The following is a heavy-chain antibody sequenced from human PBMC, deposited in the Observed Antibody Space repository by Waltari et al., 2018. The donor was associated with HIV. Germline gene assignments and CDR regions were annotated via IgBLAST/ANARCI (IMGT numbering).Heavy chain of an antibody. D-gene: IGHD3-22*01. CDR2: MNPNSGNT. CDR3: ARVYYDSSGYDGAAGY. V-gene: IGHV1-8*01. J-gene: IGHJ4*02. Sequence: QVQLVQSGAEVKKPGASVKVSCKASGYTFTSYDINWVRQATGQGLEWMGWMNPNSGNTGYAQKFQGRVTMTRNTSISTAFMEVSSLRSEDTAVYYCARVYYDSSGYDGAAGYWGQGTLVTVSS. CDR1: GYTFTSYD.